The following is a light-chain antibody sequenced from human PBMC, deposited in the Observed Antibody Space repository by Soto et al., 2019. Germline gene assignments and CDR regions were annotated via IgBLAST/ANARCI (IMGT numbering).Light chain of an antibody. CDR1: STDVGGYNY. CDR3: SSYTSSSTPYV. J-gene: IGLJ1*01. Sequence: QSALTQPASVSGSPGQSITISCTGTSTDVGGYNYVSWYQQHPGKAPKLMIYEVSHRPSGVSNRFSGSKSGNTASLTISGLQAEDEADYYGSSYTSSSTPYVFGSGTKGTVL. CDR2: EVS. V-gene: IGLV2-14*01.